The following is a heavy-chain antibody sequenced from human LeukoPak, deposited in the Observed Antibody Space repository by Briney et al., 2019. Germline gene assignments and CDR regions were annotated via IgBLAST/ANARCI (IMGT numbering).Heavy chain of an antibody. CDR1: GFTFSTYS. Sequence: PGGSLRLSCAASGFTFSTYSINWVRQAPGKGLEWVSSISSGSTYIYYADSVKGRFTISRDNAKNSLSLQMNSLRADDTAVYYCARGSGSGWSWGTNYFDYWGRGTLVTVSS. CDR2: ISSGSTYI. CDR3: ARGSGSGWSWGTNYFDY. J-gene: IGHJ4*02. V-gene: IGHV3-21*01. D-gene: IGHD6-19*01.